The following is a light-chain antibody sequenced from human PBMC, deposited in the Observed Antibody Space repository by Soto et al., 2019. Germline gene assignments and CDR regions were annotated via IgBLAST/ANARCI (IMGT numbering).Light chain of an antibody. CDR2: KAS. Sequence: DIQMTQSPSTLSASVGDRVTITCRATQSISNSLAWYQQKPGKAPNLLIYKASSLETGVPSRFSGSGSGTEFTLTISSLQPDDSATYYCQQYASFWTFGQGTKVEI. CDR3: QQYASFWT. CDR1: QSISNS. J-gene: IGKJ1*01. V-gene: IGKV1-5*03.